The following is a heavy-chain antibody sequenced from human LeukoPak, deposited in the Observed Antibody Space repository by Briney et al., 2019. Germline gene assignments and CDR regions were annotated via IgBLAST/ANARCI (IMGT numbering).Heavy chain of an antibody. CDR1: GFTFSSYE. Sequence: PGGSLRLSCAASGFTFSSYEMNWVRQAPGKGLEWASYISSSGSTIYYADSVKGRFTISRDNAKNSLYLQMNSLRAEDTAVYYCAREAVAGFGYWGQGTLVTVSS. V-gene: IGHV3-48*03. J-gene: IGHJ4*02. CDR2: ISSSGSTI. D-gene: IGHD6-19*01. CDR3: AREAVAGFGY.